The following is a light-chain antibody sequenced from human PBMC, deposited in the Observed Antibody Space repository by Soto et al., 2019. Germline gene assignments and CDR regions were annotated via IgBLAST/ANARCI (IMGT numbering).Light chain of an antibody. Sequence: SVLTQPPSVSGAPGQRVTISCTGSSSNIGAGYDVHWYQRIPGTAPRLLIYVNTNRPSGVPDRFSGSKSGTSASLVITGLQAEDEADYYCQSYDSSLSGYVFGTGTKVTVL. CDR3: QSYDSSLSGYV. CDR2: VNT. J-gene: IGLJ1*01. V-gene: IGLV1-40*01. CDR1: SSNIGAGYD.